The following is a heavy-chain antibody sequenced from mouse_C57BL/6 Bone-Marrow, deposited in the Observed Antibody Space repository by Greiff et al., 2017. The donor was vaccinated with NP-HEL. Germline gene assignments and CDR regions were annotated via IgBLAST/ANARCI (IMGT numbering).Heavy chain of an antibody. CDR2: IRRKSSNYAT. D-gene: IGHD1-1*01. CDR1: GFTFNTYA. CDR3: VREDDYYGSSPAWFAY. V-gene: IGHV10-3*01. J-gene: IGHJ3*01. Sequence: DVKLVESGGGLVQPKGSLKLSCAASGFTFNTYAMHWVRQAPGQGLEWVARIRRKSSNYATYYADSVKDRFTISRDYSQSMLYLQMNNLKTEDTAMYYWVREDDYYGSSPAWFAYWGQGTLVTVSA.